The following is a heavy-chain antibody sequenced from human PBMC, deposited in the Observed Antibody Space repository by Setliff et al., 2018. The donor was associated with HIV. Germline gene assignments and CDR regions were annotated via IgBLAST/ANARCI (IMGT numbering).Heavy chain of an antibody. D-gene: IGHD3-10*01. CDR1: GYTFTGHY. Sequence: GASVKVSCKASGYTFTGHYLHWVRQAPGRGLEWLGWVNPNSGDAIYAQNFQGRVTMTRDTSINAAYMELRGLRSDDTAVYYCARNFGLSPSGKYYYYYGMDIWGQGTKVTVSS. V-gene: IGHV1-2*02. CDR3: ARNFGLSPSGKYYYYYGMDI. J-gene: IGHJ6*02. CDR2: VNPNSGDA.